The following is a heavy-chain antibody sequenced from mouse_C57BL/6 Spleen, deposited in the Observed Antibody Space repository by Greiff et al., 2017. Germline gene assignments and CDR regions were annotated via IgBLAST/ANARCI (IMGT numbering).Heavy chain of an antibody. D-gene: IGHD1-1*01. CDR1: GYSITSGYD. V-gene: IGHV3-1*01. CDR3: ARGTYYYGSRVSSWFAY. J-gene: IGHJ3*01. CDR2: ISYSGST. Sequence: EVKLVESGPGMVKPSQSLSLTCTVTGYSITSGYDWHWIRHFPGNKLEWMGYISYSGSTNYNPSLKSRISITHDTSKNHFFLKLNSVTTEDTATYYCARGTYYYGSRVSSWFAYWGQGTLVTVSA.